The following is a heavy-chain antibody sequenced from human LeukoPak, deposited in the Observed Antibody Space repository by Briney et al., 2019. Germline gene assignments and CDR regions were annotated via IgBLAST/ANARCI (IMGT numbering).Heavy chain of an antibody. D-gene: IGHD3-10*01. V-gene: IGHV3-23*01. CDR1: GFTFSSYA. J-gene: IGHJ4*02. Sequence: GGSLRLSCAASGFTFSSYAMSWVRQAPGKGLEWVSAISGSGGSTYCADSVKGRFTISRDNSKNTLYLQMNSLRAEDTAVYYCAKGRYYYYGSGSYYNDYWGQGTLVTVSS. CDR3: AKGRYYYYGSGSYYNDY. CDR2: ISGSGGST.